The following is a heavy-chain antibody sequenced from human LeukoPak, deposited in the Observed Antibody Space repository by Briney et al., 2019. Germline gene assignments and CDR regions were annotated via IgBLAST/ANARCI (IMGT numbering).Heavy chain of an antibody. V-gene: IGHV4-59*01. Sequence: PSETLSLTCTVSGGSISSYYWSWIRQPPGKGLEWIGYIYYSGSTNYNPSLKSRVTVSVDTSKNQFSLRLRSVTAADTAVYYCAGDHSSSWPTDYYFDYWGQGTLVTVSS. D-gene: IGHD6-13*01. CDR3: AGDHSSSWPTDYYFDY. CDR1: GGSISSYY. J-gene: IGHJ4*02. CDR2: IYYSGST.